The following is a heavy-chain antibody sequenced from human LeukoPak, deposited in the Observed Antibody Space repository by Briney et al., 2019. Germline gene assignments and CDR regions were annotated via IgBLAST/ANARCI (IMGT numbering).Heavy chain of an antibody. V-gene: IGHV3-23*01. Sequence: TGGSLRLSCAASGFTFSSYAMSWVRQAPGKGLEWVSAISGSGGSTYYADSVKGRFTISRDNSKNTLDLQMHSLRVDDTAVYYCAKARYSYGYHNDYRGQGTLVTVSS. CDR2: ISGSGGST. J-gene: IGHJ4*02. D-gene: IGHD5-18*01. CDR1: GFTFSSYA. CDR3: AKARYSYGYHNDY.